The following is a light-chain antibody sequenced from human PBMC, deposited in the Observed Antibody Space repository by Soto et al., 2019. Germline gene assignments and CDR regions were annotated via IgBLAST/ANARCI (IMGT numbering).Light chain of an antibody. CDR2: EVS. Sequence: QSVLTQPASVSGYPGESITISCTGTSSDVGGYNYVSWYQQPPGKAPKLMIYEVSNRPSGVSNRLSGSKSGNTASLTISGLQAEDEADYYCSSYTSSSTVVFGGGTKVTVL. CDR1: SSDVGGYNY. CDR3: SSYTSSSTVV. V-gene: IGLV2-14*01. J-gene: IGLJ2*01.